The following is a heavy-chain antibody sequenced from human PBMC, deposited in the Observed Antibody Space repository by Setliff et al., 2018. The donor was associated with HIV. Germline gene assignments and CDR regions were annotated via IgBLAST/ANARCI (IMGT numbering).Heavy chain of an antibody. Sequence: QPGGSLRLSCAASGFTFSRYWMHWVRQAPGQGLVWVSGINNDTTTTTYADAVKGRFTISRDNSKNTVFLQMSSLRVEDTGVYYCAKGLHSSAWGGPENWFDPWGQGTLVTVSS. J-gene: IGHJ5*02. CDR1: GFTFSRYW. CDR2: INNDTTTT. CDR3: AKGLHSSAWGGPENWFDP. V-gene: IGHV3-74*01. D-gene: IGHD6-19*01.